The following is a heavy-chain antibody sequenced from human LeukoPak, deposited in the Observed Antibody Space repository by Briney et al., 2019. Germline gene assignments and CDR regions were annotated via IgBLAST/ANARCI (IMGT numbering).Heavy chain of an antibody. CDR3: AREGKQWFQYYFDY. CDR2: ISAYSGDT. CDR1: GNSFATYG. Sequence: ASVKVSCKASGNSFATYGISWVRQAPGQGLEWMGWISAYSGDTNYAQKLQGRVTMTTDTSTSTAYMELRSLRSDDTAVYYCAREGKQWFQYYFDYWGQGTLVTVSS. V-gene: IGHV1-18*01. J-gene: IGHJ4*02. D-gene: IGHD6-19*01.